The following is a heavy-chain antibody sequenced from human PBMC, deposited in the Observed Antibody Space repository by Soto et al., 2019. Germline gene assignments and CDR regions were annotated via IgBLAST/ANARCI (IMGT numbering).Heavy chain of an antibody. CDR3: ASLLVYYDSSGSDY. CDR1: GFTFSSYE. D-gene: IGHD3-22*01. V-gene: IGHV3-48*03. CDR2: ISSSGSTI. J-gene: IGHJ4*02. Sequence: EVQLVESGGGLVQPGGSLRLSCAASGFTFSSYEMNWVRQAPGKGLEWASYISSSGSTIYYADSVKGRFTISRDNAKNSLYLQMNSLRAEDTAVYYCASLLVYYDSSGSDYWGQGTLVTVSS.